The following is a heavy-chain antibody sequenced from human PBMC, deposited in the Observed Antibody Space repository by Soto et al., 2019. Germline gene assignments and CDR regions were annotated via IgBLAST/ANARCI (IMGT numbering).Heavy chain of an antibody. CDR1: VFTFSSYA. J-gene: IGHJ4*02. V-gene: IGHV3-23*01. CDR3: AKEGKLLLHGAGEFDY. Sequence: EVQLLESGGGLVQPGGSLRLSCAASVFTFSSYAMSWVRQAPGKGLEWVSAISGSGGSTYYADSVKGRFTISRDNSKNTLYLQMNSLRAEDTAVYYCAKEGKLLLHGAGEFDYWGQGTLVTVSS. CDR2: ISGSGGST. D-gene: IGHD3-22*01.